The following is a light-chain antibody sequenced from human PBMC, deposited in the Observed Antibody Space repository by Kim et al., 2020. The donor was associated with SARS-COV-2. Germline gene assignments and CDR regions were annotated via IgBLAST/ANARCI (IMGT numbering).Light chain of an antibody. Sequence: EIVLTQSPGTVSLSPGERATLSCRASQSVSSSHLAWYQQRPGQAPRLLISSASHRAAGIPYRFSGSGSGTDFTITISRLGPEEFAVYFCQQYGNSPITFAQGTRLEIK. V-gene: IGKV3-20*01. CDR2: SAS. CDR3: QQYGNSPIT. CDR1: QSVSSSH. J-gene: IGKJ5*01.